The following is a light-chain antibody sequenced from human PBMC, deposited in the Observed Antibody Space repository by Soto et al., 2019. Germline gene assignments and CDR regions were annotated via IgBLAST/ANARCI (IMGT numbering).Light chain of an antibody. Sequence: QSVLTQPPSVSGAPGQRVTISCTGSSSNIGAGYDVHWYQQLPGTAPKLLIYGNSNRPSGVPDRFAGSKSGTSASLAITGLQAEDEADYSGQAADSSGTYVVFGGGTKLTV. CDR2: GNS. CDR3: QAADSSGTYVV. CDR1: SSNIGAGYD. J-gene: IGLJ2*01. V-gene: IGLV1-40*01.